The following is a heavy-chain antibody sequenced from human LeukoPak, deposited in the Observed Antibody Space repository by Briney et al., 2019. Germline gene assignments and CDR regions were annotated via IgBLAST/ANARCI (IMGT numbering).Heavy chain of an antibody. CDR3: AKEAGIAAAGGNYYYYGMDV. Sequence: PGGSLRLSCAASGFTFSSYAMSWVRQAPGKGLEWVSAISGSGGSTYYADSVKGRFTISRDNSKNTLYLQMNSLRAEDTAVYYCAKEAGIAAAGGNYYYYGMDVWGQGTTVTVSS. CDR1: GFTFSSYA. V-gene: IGHV3-23*01. CDR2: ISGSGGST. D-gene: IGHD6-13*01. J-gene: IGHJ6*02.